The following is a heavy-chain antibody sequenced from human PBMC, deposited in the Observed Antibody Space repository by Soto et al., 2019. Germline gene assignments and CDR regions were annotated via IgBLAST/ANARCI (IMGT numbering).Heavy chain of an antibody. V-gene: IGHV4-31*01. D-gene: IGHD3-9*01. J-gene: IGHJ4*02. Sequence: SETLSLTCTVSGGSISSGGYYWSWIRQHPGKGLEWIGYIYYSGSTYYNPSLKSLFTISVDRSKNQFSLKLSSVTAADTAVYYCARGAYNYDILTGYYFDYWGQGTLVTVSS. CDR2: IYYSGST. CDR1: GGSISSGGYY. CDR3: ARGAYNYDILTGYYFDY.